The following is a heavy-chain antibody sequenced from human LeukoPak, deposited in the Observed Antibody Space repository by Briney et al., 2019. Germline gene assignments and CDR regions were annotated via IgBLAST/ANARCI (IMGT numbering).Heavy chain of an antibody. CDR3: ARGLYCSSSTSCYDYGMDV. D-gene: IGHD2-2*01. V-gene: IGHV1-46*01. CDR1: GYTFTSYD. J-gene: IGHJ6*02. Sequence: ASVKVSCKASGYTFTSYDMHWVRQAPGQGLEWMGIINPSGGSTSYAQIFQGRVTMTRDTSTSTVYMGLSSLRSEDTAVYYCARGLYCSSSTSCYDYGMDVWGQGTTVTVSS. CDR2: INPSGGST.